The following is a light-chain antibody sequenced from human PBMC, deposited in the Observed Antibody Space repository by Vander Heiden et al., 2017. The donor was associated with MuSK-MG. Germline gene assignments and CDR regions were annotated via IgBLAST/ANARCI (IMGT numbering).Light chain of an antibody. CDR3: QQSDCTPPFT. J-gene: IGKJ3*01. CDR1: QSISSY. CDR2: AAS. V-gene: IGKV1-39*01. Sequence: DIQMTQSPSSLSASVGDRVTITCRASQSISSYLNWYQQKPGKAPKLLIYAASSLQSGVPSRFSGSGYGTDFTLTISSLQPEDFAPYYCQQSDCTPPFTFGHGTKVDIK.